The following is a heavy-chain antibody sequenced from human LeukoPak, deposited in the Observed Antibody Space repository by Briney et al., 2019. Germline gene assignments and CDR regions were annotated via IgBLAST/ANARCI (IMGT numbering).Heavy chain of an antibody. J-gene: IGHJ6*03. CDR3: ARHRYYYRSGSYYGAPYYMDV. CDR2: IYYSGST. D-gene: IGHD3-10*01. V-gene: IGHV4-39*01. Sequence: SETLSLTCTVSGGSISSSSYYWGWIRQPPGKGLEWIGSIYYSGSTYYNPSLKSRVTISVDTSKNTFSLKLSSVTAADTAVYYCARHRYYYRSGSYYGAPYYMDVWGKGTTVTISS. CDR1: GGSISSSSYY.